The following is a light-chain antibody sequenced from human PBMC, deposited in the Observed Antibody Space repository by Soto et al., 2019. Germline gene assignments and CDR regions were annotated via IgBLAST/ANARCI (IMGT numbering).Light chain of an antibody. J-gene: IGKJ1*01. Sequence: DMHINPSQYSLSASVGDRVTITCRASQSISNYLNWYQQKPGKAPKLLIYAASSLQSGVPSRFSGSGSGTDFTLTISSLQPEDFATYYCQQSYSTPWTFGQGTKVDIK. CDR2: AAS. CDR3: QQSYSTPWT. V-gene: IGKV1-39*01. CDR1: QSISNY.